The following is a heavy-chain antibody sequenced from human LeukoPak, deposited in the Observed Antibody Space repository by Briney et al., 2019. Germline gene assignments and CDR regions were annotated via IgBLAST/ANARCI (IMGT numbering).Heavy chain of an antibody. D-gene: IGHD2-8*01. V-gene: IGHV3-53*01. CDR3: ASNLAAEWGAFDI. J-gene: IGHJ3*02. Sequence: GGSLRLSRAASGFTVSSNYMSWVRQAPGKGLEWVSVIYSGGSTYYADSVKGRFTISRDNSKNTLYLQMNSLRAEDTAVYYCASNLAAEWGAFDIWGQGTMVTVSS. CDR2: IYSGGST. CDR1: GFTVSSNY.